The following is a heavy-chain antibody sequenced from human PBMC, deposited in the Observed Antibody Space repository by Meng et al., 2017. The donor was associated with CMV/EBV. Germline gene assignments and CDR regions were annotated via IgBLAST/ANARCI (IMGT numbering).Heavy chain of an antibody. CDR2: IKQDGSEK. D-gene: IGHD3-22*01. Sequence: GGSLRLSCAASGFTFSSYWMSWVRQAPGKGLEWVANIKQDGSEKYYVDSVKGRFTISRDNAKNSLYLQMNSLRAEDTAVYYCAKGGYYDSSGPLPSFDYWGQGTLVTVSS. CDR3: AKGGYYDSSGPLPSFDY. J-gene: IGHJ4*02. CDR1: GFTFSSYW. V-gene: IGHV3-7*03.